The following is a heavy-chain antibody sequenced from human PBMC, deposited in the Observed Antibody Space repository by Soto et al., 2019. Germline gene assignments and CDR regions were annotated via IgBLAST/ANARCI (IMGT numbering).Heavy chain of an antibody. J-gene: IGHJ4*02. D-gene: IGHD3-22*01. Sequence: PGGSLRLSCAASGFTFSSYSMNWVRQAPGKGLEWVSYISSSTSTIYYADSVKGRFTISRDNAKNSLYLQMNSLRAEDTAVYYCAKDSYYDSSGYIHFDYWGQGTLVTVSS. CDR1: GFTFSSYS. CDR2: ISSSTSTI. CDR3: AKDSYYDSSGYIHFDY. V-gene: IGHV3-48*01.